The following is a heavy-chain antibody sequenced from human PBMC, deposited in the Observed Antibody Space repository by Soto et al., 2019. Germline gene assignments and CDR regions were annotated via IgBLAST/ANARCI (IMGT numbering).Heavy chain of an antibody. CDR2: IKSKTDGGTA. Sequence: PGGSLRLSCAAPEFTFSNAWMSWVRQAPWKGLEWVGRIKSKTDGGTADYAAPVKGRFTISRDDSKTTLYLQMNSLKTEDTAVYYCTTVASISPWSWGPRTLVAVSS. CDR1: EFTFSNAW. D-gene: IGHD6-6*01. J-gene: IGHJ5*02. CDR3: TTVASISPWS. V-gene: IGHV3-15*01.